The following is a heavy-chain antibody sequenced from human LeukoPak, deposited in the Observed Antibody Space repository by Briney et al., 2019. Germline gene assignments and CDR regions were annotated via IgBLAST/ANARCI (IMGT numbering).Heavy chain of an antibody. J-gene: IGHJ4*02. V-gene: IGHV3-43D*03. CDR2: ISWDGGSN. CDR1: GFTFDDYA. D-gene: IGHD6-6*01. CDR3: AKVSGEYSSSSGDY. Sequence: GGSLRLSCAASGFTFDDYAMHWVRQAPGKGLEWVSLISWDGGSNYYADSVKGRFTISRDNSKNSLYLQMNSLRAEDTALYYCAKVSGEYSSSSGDYWGQGTLVTVSS.